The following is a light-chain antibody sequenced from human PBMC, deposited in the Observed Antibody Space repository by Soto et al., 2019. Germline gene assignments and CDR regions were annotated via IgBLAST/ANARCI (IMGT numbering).Light chain of an antibody. CDR2: DVS. Sequence: QSALTQPRSVSGSPGQSVTISCTGTSSDVGGYNYVSWYQQRPGKAPKLMIYDVSKRPSGVPDRFSGSKSGNTASLTISGLQDEDEADYYCCSYAGSYNDVVGTGTKVTVL. CDR1: SSDVGGYNY. V-gene: IGLV2-11*01. CDR3: CSYAGSYNDV. J-gene: IGLJ1*01.